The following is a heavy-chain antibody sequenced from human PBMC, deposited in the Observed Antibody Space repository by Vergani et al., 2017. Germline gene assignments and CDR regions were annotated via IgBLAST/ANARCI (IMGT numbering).Heavy chain of an antibody. CDR1: GFTFSSYA. J-gene: IGHJ4*02. V-gene: IGHV3-23*04. CDR3: AKLVNYDFWSGYDTFDY. D-gene: IGHD3-3*01. Sequence: EVQLVESGGALVHPGGSLRLSCAASGFTFSSYAMSWVRQAPGKGLEWVSAISGSGGSTYYADSVKGRFTISRDNSKNTLYLQMNSLRAEDTAVYYCAKLVNYDFWSGYDTFDYWGQGTLVTVSS. CDR2: ISGSGGST.